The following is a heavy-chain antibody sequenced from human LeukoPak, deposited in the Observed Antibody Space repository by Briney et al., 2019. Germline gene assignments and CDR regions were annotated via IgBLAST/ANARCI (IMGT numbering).Heavy chain of an antibody. CDR1: GGSVSSSSDS. V-gene: IGHV4-39*07. D-gene: IGHD5-18*01. Sequence: SETLSLTCTVSGGSVSSSSDSWGWIRQPPRKGLEWIGTISYSGSTYYSPSLKSRVTLLLDTSGNQFSLKLSSVTAADTTVYYCARGRSYGVRYFDYWGQGTLVTVSS. CDR2: ISYSGST. J-gene: IGHJ4*02. CDR3: ARGRSYGVRYFDY.